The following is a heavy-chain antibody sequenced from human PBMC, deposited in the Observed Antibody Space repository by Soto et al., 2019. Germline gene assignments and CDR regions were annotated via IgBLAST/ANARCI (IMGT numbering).Heavy chain of an antibody. CDR3: TKRPICTGDCWFFDD. CDR2: IDDANSA. CDR1: GFTFRTFA. D-gene: IGHD2-21*02. J-gene: IGHJ4*02. V-gene: IGHV3-23*05. Sequence: EVHLLESGGGSAQPGGSLRLSCAGSGFTFRTFAMYWIRQAPGKGLEWVSAIDDANSAYYADSVKGRFVISRDNSRNTVYLQMDGLRAEDTAIYYCTKRPICTGDCWFFDDWGQGSLVTVSS.